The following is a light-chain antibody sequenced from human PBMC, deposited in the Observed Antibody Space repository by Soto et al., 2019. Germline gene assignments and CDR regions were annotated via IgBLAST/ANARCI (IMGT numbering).Light chain of an antibody. CDR3: ETWDNNLNAVV. V-gene: IGLV1-51*02. Sequence: QTVLTQPPSVCAAPGQKVTISCSGSSSNIGNNYVSWYQQLPGTAPKLLIYENSVRPSGIPDRFSGSKSGTSVTLGITGLQAGDEADYYCETWDNNLNAVVFGGGTKLTVL. CDR2: ENS. J-gene: IGLJ2*01. CDR1: SSNIGNNY.